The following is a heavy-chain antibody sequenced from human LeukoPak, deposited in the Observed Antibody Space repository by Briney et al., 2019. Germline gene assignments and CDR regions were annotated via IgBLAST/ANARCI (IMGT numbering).Heavy chain of an antibody. Sequence: PSETLSLTCTVSGGSISSYYWSWIRQPPGKGLEWIGSIYYSGSTYYNPSLKSRVTISVDTSKNQFSLKLSSVTAADTAVYYCARPSAAAGDHFDYWGQGTLVTVSS. CDR1: GGSISSYY. V-gene: IGHV4-39*01. D-gene: IGHD6-13*01. CDR2: IYYSGST. CDR3: ARPSAAAGDHFDY. J-gene: IGHJ4*02.